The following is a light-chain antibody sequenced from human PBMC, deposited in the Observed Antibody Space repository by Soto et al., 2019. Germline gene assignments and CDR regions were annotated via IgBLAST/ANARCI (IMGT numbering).Light chain of an antibody. CDR1: QTISIY. J-gene: IGKJ2*03. CDR3: QQYLSFPPYG. CDR2: DAS. Sequence: EIVLTQSPGTLSLSPGERATLSCRASQTISIYLAWYQHKPGQAPRLLIYDASSRATDIPDRFSGSGSGTDFTLTIDRLEPEDFAVYYCQQYLSFPPYGFGQGTKLEIK. V-gene: IGKV3-20*01.